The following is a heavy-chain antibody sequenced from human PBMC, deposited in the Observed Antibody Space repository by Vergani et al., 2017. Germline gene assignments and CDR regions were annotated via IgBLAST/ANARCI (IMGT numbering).Heavy chain of an antibody. Sequence: QVQLQESGPGLVKPSQTLALTCTVSGGSISSGDYYWSWIRQPPGKGLEWIGYNYYSGSTYYNPSLKRRVTISVDTSKNQFSLQLSSVTAADTAVYYCASXQYYCSGCYPPFDYWGQGTLVTVSS. CDR2: NYYSGST. D-gene: IGHD3-10*01. CDR3: ASXQYYCSGCYPPFDY. J-gene: IGHJ4*02. CDR1: GGSISSGDYY. V-gene: IGHV4-30-4*08.